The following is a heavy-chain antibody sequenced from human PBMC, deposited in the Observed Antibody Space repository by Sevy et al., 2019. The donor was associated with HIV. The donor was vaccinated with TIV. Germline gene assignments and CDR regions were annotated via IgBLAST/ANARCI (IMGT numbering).Heavy chain of an antibody. CDR3: ARPVGYAAS. J-gene: IGHJ5*02. V-gene: IGHV5-51*01. D-gene: IGHD5-12*01. CDR1: GYDFANNW. Sequence: GESLKISCRASGYDFANNWIGWVRQMPGEGLEWMGIIYPGDSDTRYTPSFEGRVTISADKSVNTAYRQWSSLKAPDTATYYCARPVGYAASWGQGTLVTVSS. CDR2: IYPGDSDT.